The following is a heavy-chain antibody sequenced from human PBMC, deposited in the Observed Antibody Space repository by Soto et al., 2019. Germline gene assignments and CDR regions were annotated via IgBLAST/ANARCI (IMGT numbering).Heavy chain of an antibody. J-gene: IGHJ5*02. CDR2: ISAYNGNT. Sequence: SVKVSFKASCYTFTSYGISWVRQAPGQGLEWMGWISAYNGNTNYAQKLQGRVTMTTDTSTSTAYMELRSLRSDDTAVYYCARVRNYYDSSGQGWFDPWGQGTLVTVSS. CDR3: ARVRNYYDSSGQGWFDP. V-gene: IGHV1-18*04. CDR1: CYTFTSYG. D-gene: IGHD3-22*01.